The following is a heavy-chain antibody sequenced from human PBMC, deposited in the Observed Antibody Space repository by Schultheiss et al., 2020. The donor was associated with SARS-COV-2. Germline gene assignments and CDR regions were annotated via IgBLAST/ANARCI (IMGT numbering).Heavy chain of an antibody. CDR1: GYTFTSYG. CDR2: INPNSGGT. J-gene: IGHJ6*03. V-gene: IGHV1-2*04. D-gene: IGHD2-15*01. CDR3: ARGGGHPPYYYYYMDV. Sequence: ASVKVSCKASGYTFTSYGISWVRQAPGQGLEWMGCINPNSGGTNYAQKFQGWVTMTRDTSISTAYMELSRLRSDDTAVYYCARGGGHPPYYYYYMDVWGKGTTVTVSS.